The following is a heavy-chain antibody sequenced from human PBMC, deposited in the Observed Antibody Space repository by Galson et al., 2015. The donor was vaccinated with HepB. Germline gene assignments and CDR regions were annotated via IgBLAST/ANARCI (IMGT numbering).Heavy chain of an antibody. CDR1: GFKFGDYG. CDR2: IRSKEYGGTA. CDR3: SRVQGMSVAVAGTDY. D-gene: IGHD6-19*01. V-gene: IGHV3-49*03. J-gene: IGHJ4*02. Sequence: SLRLSCAGSGFKFGDYGMSWFRQSPGKGLEWVGFIRSKEYGGTAEYAAAVKGRFNISRDDSKKIAYLQMNGLKTEDTATYYCSRVQGMSVAVAGTDYWGQGSLVTVSS.